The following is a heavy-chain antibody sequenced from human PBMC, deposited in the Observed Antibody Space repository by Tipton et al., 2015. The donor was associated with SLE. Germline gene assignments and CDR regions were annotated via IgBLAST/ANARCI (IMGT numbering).Heavy chain of an antibody. CDR2: VYYSGNT. CDR3: ASHAPSDNHIDS. Sequence: LRLSCTVSGGPIDNFYCSWIRQSPEKGLQWIGYVYYSGNTNYNPSLESRVSISVDTSKNQFSLKLNSVTAADTAVYYCASHAPSDNHIDSWGQGTLVTVSS. V-gene: IGHV4-59*08. CDR1: GGPIDNFY. J-gene: IGHJ4*02. D-gene: IGHD1-14*01.